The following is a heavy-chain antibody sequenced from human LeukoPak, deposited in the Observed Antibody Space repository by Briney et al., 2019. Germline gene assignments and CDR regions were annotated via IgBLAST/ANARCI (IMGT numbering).Heavy chain of an antibody. Sequence: GASVKVSCKSSGYTFTSSGISWVRQAPGQGLEWMGWINAYNGNTNYAQKLQGRVTMTTDTSTSTAYMELRSLRSDDTAVYYCARRKAQQLGGLDYYFDQWGQGTLVTVSS. CDR3: ARRKAQQLGGLDYYFDQ. CDR2: INAYNGNT. D-gene: IGHD6-13*01. J-gene: IGHJ4*02. V-gene: IGHV1-18*01. CDR1: GYTFTSSG.